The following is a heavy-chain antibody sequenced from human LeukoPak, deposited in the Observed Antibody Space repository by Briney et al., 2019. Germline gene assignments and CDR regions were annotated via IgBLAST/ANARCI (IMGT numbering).Heavy chain of an antibody. D-gene: IGHD3-22*01. CDR2: IKQDGSEK. J-gene: IGHJ3*02. CDR3: ARASYYYATTGYSYRMGALDI. V-gene: IGHV3-7*01. Sequence: GGSLRLSCAASGFTFSSYWMSWVRQAPGKGLEWVANIKQDGSEKYYVDSVKGRFTISRDNAKNSLYLQMNSLRAEDTSVSYCARASYYYATTGYSYRMGALDIRGQTTMVTLSS. CDR1: GFTFSSYW.